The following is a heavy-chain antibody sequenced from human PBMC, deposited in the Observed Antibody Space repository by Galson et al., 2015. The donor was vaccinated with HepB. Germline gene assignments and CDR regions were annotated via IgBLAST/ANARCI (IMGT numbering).Heavy chain of an antibody. Sequence: CAISGDSVSSNSAAWNWIRQSPSRGLEWLGRTYYRSKWYNDYAVSVKSRIIINPDTSKNQFSLQLNSVTPEDTAVYYCALGNEENDWYCSSTSCYVGGSGMDVWGQGTTVTVSS. CDR2: TYYRSKWYN. CDR1: GDSVSSNSAA. D-gene: IGHD2-2*01. J-gene: IGHJ6*02. CDR3: ALGNEENDWYCSSTSCYVGGSGMDV. V-gene: IGHV6-1*01.